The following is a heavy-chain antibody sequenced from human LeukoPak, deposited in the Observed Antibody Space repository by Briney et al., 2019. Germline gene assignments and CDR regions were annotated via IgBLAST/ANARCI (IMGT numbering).Heavy chain of an antibody. CDR2: INPNSGGT. CDR1: GYTFTGYY. CDR3: ARVQRNWGPDHFDY. Sequence: ASVKVSCKASGYTFTGYYMRWVRQAPGQGLEWMGWINPNSGGTNYAQKFQGRVTMTRDTSISTAYMELSRLRSDDTAVYYCARVQRNWGPDHFDYWGQETLVTVSS. D-gene: IGHD7-27*01. V-gene: IGHV1-2*02. J-gene: IGHJ4*02.